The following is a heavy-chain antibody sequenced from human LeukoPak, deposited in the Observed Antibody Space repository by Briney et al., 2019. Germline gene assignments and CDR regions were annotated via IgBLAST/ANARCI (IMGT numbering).Heavy chain of an antibody. CDR1: EFTFSSYA. CDR2: ISDSGGST. D-gene: IGHD4-17*01. Sequence: GGSLRLSCADSEFTFSSYAMSWVRQAPGKGLEWVSTISDSGGSTYYADSVKGRFTISRDNSKNTLYLQMNSLRAEDTAVYYCAKPPPDYGAWYFDYWGQGTLVTVSS. J-gene: IGHJ4*02. V-gene: IGHV3-23*01. CDR3: AKPPPDYGAWYFDY.